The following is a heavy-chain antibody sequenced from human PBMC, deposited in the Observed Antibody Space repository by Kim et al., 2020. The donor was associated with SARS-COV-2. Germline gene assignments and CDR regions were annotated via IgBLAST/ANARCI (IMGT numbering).Heavy chain of an antibody. D-gene: IGHD1-26*01. CDR2: LAGTGGTT. CDR3: TRTSSGIYDY. CDR1: GFTISSYS. J-gene: IGHJ4*02. Sequence: GGSLRLSCTASGFTISSYSMSWVRHVPGKGLEWVSFLAGTGGTTLYADSVKGRFIISRDNSKNTLDLQMNSLRVDDTARYYCTRTSSGIYDYWGQGTLV. V-gene: IGHV3-23*01.